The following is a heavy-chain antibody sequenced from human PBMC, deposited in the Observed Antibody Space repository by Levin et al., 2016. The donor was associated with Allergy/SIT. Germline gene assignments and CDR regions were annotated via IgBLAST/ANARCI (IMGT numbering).Heavy chain of an antibody. J-gene: IGHJ6*02. CDR3: ARVWGQSGWYDSSALYYYYYYGMDV. Sequence: SETLSITCAVSGGSISSSNWWSWVRQPPGKGLEWIGEIYHSGSTNYNPSLKSRVTISVDKSKNQFSLKLSSVTAADTAVYYCARVWGQSGWYDSSALYYYYYYGMDVWGQGTTVTVSS. V-gene: IGHV4-4*02. CDR1: GGSISSSNW. CDR2: IYHSGST. D-gene: IGHD6-19*01.